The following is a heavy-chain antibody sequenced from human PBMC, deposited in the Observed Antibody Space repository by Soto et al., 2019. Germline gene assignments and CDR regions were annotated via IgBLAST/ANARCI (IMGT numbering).Heavy chain of an antibody. CDR3: ARGVDCSGGRCVLDY. CDR1: GFTFSTYN. D-gene: IGHD2-15*01. CDR2: ISSSSTYI. Sequence: EVQLVESGGGLVQPGGSLRLSCAASGFTFSTYNMNWVRQAPGKGLEWVSYISSSSTYIYYADSVKGRFAISRDNAKNSLYLQMNSLRAEDTAVYYCARGVDCSGGRCVLDYWGQGTLVTVSS. V-gene: IGHV3-21*01. J-gene: IGHJ4*02.